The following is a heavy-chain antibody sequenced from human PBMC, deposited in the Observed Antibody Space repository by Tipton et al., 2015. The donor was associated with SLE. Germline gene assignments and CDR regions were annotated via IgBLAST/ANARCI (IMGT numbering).Heavy chain of an antibody. V-gene: IGHV4-39*07. J-gene: IGHJ4*02. CDR2: INHSGST. D-gene: IGHD6-6*01. Sequence: TLSLTCTVSGGSISSSSYYWSWIRQPPGKGLEWIGEINHSGSTNYNPSLKSRVTISVDTSKKQFSLKLRSVTAADTAVYYCARGIVAAFFYWGQGTLVTVSS. CDR3: ARGIVAAFFY. CDR1: GGSISSSSYY.